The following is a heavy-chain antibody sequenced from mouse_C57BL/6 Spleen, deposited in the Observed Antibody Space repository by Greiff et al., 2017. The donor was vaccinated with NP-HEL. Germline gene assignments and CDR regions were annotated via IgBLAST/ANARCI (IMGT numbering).Heavy chain of an antibody. V-gene: IGHV1-19*01. Sequence: EVKLQQSGPVLVKPGASVKMSCKASGYTFTDYYMNWVKQSHGKSLEWIGVINPYNGGSSYNQKFKGKATLTVDKSSSTAYMELNSLTSEDSAVYYCARRGGNYPRAMDYWGQGTSVTVSS. CDR2: INPYNGGS. J-gene: IGHJ4*01. CDR1: GYTFTDYY. CDR3: ARRGGNYPRAMDY. D-gene: IGHD2-1*01.